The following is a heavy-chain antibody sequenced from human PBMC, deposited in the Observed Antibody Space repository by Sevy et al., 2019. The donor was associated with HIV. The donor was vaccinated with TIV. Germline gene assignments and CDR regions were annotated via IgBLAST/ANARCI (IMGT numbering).Heavy chain of an antibody. Sequence: SETLSLTCTVSGGSISSYYWSWIRQPPGKGLEWIGYIYYSGSTNYNPSLKSRVTISVDTSKNQFSLKLSSVTAADTAVYYGARRGIGGMDVWGQGTTVTVSS. CDR1: GGSISSYY. D-gene: IGHD1-26*01. V-gene: IGHV4-59*01. CDR2: IYYSGST. J-gene: IGHJ6*02. CDR3: ARRGIGGMDV.